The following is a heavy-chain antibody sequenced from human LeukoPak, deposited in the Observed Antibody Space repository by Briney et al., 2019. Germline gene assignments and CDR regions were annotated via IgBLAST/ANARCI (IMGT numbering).Heavy chain of an antibody. CDR1: GGSISSADYY. D-gene: IGHD5-24*01. Sequence: TQTLSLTCTVSGGSISSADYYWSWIRQPPGKGLEWIGYIYYSGSTYYNPSLKSRVTLSVDTSNNQFSLRLSSVTAADTAVYYCARARDTNPFDYWGQGTLVTVSS. CDR2: IYYSGST. V-gene: IGHV4-30-4*08. CDR3: ARARDTNPFDY. J-gene: IGHJ4*02.